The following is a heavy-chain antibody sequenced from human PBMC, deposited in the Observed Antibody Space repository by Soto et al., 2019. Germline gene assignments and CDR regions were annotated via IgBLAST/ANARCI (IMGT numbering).Heavy chain of an antibody. CDR1: GDSVSSNSAA. D-gene: IGHD1-7*01. CDR3: AGTTSHQWYYMDV. Sequence: SQTLSLTCAISGDSVSSNSAAWNWIRQSPSRGLEWLGRAYYRSQWYNDYAVSVRSRITVNPDTSKNQFSLQLTSVTPEDTAVYYCAGTTSHQWYYMDVWGKGTTVTVSS. J-gene: IGHJ6*03. V-gene: IGHV6-1*01. CDR2: AYYRSQWYN.